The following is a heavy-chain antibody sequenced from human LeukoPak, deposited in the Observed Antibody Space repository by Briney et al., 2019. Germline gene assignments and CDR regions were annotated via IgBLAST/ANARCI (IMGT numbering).Heavy chain of an antibody. D-gene: IGHD1-14*01. Sequence: GGSLRLSCAASGFTFSTYGMIWVRQAPGKGLEWVSSITSTGSYIYYADSVKGRFTISRDNARNSLFLQMNSLRDDDTAVYYCARLAEPATGPGVGGYWGQGTLVTVSS. CDR2: ITSTGSYI. CDR1: GFTFSTYG. V-gene: IGHV3-21*01. CDR3: ARLAEPATGPGVGGY. J-gene: IGHJ4*02.